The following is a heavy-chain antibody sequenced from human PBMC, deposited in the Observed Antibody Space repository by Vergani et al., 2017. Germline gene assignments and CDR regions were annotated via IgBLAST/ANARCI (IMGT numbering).Heavy chain of an antibody. J-gene: IGHJ5*02. CDR1: GGSISSYY. V-gene: IGHV4-59*12. Sequence: QVQLQESGPGLVKPSETLSLTCTVSGGSISSYYWSWIRQPPGKGLEWIGYIYYSGSTNYNPSLKSRVTMSVDTSKNQFSLKLSSVTAADTAVYYCARNWKGAQNWFDPWGQGTLVTVSS. CDR2: IYYSGST. CDR3: ARNWKGAQNWFDP. D-gene: IGHD1-1*01.